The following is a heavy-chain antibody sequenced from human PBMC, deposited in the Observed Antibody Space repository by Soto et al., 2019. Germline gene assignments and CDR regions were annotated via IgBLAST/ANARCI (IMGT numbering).Heavy chain of an antibody. V-gene: IGHV3-30-3*01. CDR3: ARDGLTFGGD. CDR1: GFSFSTFA. Sequence: QAYLVESGGGVVQPGRSLRLSCAASGFSFSTFALHWVRQAPGEGLEWVALISHDGRNEKYAESVKGRFTISRDNARSTLYLQMNSLRLDDTAVYFCARDGLTFGGDWGQGTLVAVSS. D-gene: IGHD3-16*01. J-gene: IGHJ4*02. CDR2: ISHDGRNE.